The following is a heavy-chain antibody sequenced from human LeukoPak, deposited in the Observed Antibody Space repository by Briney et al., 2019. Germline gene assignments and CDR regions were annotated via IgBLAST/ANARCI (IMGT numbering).Heavy chain of an antibody. CDR2: INWNGGST. V-gene: IGHV3-20*04. D-gene: IGHD3-10*01. Sequence: PGGSLRLSCAASGFTFDDYGMSWVRQAPGKGLEWGSGINWNGGSTGYADSVKGRFTISRDNAKNSLYLQMNSLRAEDTALYYCARDTYYGSGSYYHFDYWGQGTLVTVSS. CDR1: GFTFDDYG. J-gene: IGHJ4*02. CDR3: ARDTYYGSGSYYHFDY.